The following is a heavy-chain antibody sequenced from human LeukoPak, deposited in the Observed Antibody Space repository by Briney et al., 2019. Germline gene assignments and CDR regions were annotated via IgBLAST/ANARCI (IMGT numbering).Heavy chain of an antibody. CDR1: GFTFSSYS. Sequence: GGSLRLSCAASGFTFSSYSMNWVRQAPGKGLEWVSSISSSSSYIYYADSVKGRFTISRDNAKNSLYLQMNSLRAEDTAVYYCARDRAPVTEDAFDIWGQGTMVTVSS. CDR3: ARDRAPVTEDAFDI. J-gene: IGHJ3*02. V-gene: IGHV3-21*01. D-gene: IGHD4-17*01. CDR2: ISSSSSYI.